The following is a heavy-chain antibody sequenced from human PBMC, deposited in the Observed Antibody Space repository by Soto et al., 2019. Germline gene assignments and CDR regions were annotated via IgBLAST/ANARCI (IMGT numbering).Heavy chain of an antibody. V-gene: IGHV3-23*01. CDR1: GYPFGDYA. J-gene: IGHJ3*01. D-gene: IGHD2-2*02. CDR2: IGPTEAHAP. CDR3: AKDAIPYNGREDAFDL. Sequence: EVHLLESGGDLVQPWGTLILSCVASGYPFGDYAMRWVRQAPGKGLEWVSAIGPTEAHAPAYAASVKGRFTISRDNSRNILYLQMTNLRAEDTGVYYCAKDAIPYNGREDAFDLWGQGTMVTVSS.